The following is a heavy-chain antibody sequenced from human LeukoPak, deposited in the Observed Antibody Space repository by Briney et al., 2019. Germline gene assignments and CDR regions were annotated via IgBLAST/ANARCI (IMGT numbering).Heavy chain of an antibody. V-gene: IGHV1-2*02. CDR3: ARDIVVVPAAMPGYYYYYMDV. CDR2: INPNSGGT. J-gene: IGHJ6*03. Sequence: ASVKVSCKASGYTFTGHYMHWVRQAPGQGLEWMGWINPNSGGTNYAQKFQGRVTMTRDTSISTAYMELSRLRSDDTAVYYCARDIVVVPAAMPGYYYYYMDVWGKGTTVTVSS. D-gene: IGHD2-2*01. CDR1: GYTFTGHY.